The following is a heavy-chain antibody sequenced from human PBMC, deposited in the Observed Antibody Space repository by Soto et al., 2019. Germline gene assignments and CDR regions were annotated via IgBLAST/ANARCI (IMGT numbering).Heavy chain of an antibody. D-gene: IGHD2-15*01. CDR2: IIPMFGTA. CDR1: GGTFSRDA. J-gene: IGHJ5*02. Sequence: QVQLVQSGAEVKKPGSSVKVSCKASGGTFSRDAISWVRQAPGQGLEWMGGIIPMFGTAKYAQKFQGRLKITADESTSTAYMELRSLRSEDTAVYYCARGVVVVAASQLGWFDPWGQGTLVTVSS. V-gene: IGHV1-69*01. CDR3: ARGVVVVAASQLGWFDP.